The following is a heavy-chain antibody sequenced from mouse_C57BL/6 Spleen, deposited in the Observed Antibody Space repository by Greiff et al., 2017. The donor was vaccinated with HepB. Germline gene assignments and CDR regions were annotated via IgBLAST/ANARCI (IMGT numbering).Heavy chain of an antibody. D-gene: IGHD1-1*01. CDR3: AKNPDYYGSSPWFAY. Sequence: VKLMESGPGLVQPSQSLSITCTVSGFSLTSYGVHWVRQSPGKGLEWLGVIWRGGSTDYNAAFMSRLSITKDNSKSQVFFKMNSLQADDTAIYYCAKNPDYYGSSPWFAYWGQGTLVTVSA. CDR2: IWRGGST. V-gene: IGHV2-5*01. J-gene: IGHJ3*01. CDR1: GFSLTSYG.